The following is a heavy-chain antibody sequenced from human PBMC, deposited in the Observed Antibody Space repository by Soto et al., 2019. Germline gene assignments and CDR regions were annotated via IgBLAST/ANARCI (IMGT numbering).Heavy chain of an antibody. CDR1: GFTFSSYA. J-gene: IGHJ4*02. CDR2: ISGSGGST. CDR3: AKDPLLYSSGLYYFDY. V-gene: IGHV3-23*01. D-gene: IGHD6-19*01. Sequence: GSLRLSCAASGFTFSSYAMSWVRQAPGKGLEWVSAISGSGGSTYYADSVKGRFTISRDNSNNTLYLQMNSLRAEDTAVYYCAKDPLLYSSGLYYFDYWGQGTLVTVSS.